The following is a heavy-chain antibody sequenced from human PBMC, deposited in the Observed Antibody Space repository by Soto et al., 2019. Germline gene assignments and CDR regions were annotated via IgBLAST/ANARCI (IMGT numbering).Heavy chain of an antibody. Sequence: SETLSLTCTVSGGSIISYYWGWVRQPPGKGLEWIGYIYYSGSTNYNPSLKSRVTISVDTSKNQFSLKLSSVTAADTAVYYCARDRAIAARRYYYYYMDVWGKGTTVTVSS. D-gene: IGHD6-6*01. V-gene: IGHV4-59*01. CDR3: ARDRAIAARRYYYYYMDV. CDR2: IYYSGST. J-gene: IGHJ6*03. CDR1: GGSIISYY.